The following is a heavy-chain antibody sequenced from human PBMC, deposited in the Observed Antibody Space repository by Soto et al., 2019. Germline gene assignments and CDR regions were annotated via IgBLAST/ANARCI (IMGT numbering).Heavy chain of an antibody. D-gene: IGHD4-17*01. CDR2: IYYSGST. CDR3: ARDLMTTVTTGWFDP. V-gene: IGHV4-31*03. CDR1: GGSISSGGYY. Sequence: SATLSLTCTVSGGSISSGGYYWSWVRQHPGKGLEWIGYIYYSGSTYYNTSLKSRVTISVDTSKNQFSLKLSSVTAADTAVYYCARDLMTTVTTGWFDPWGQGTLVTVSS. J-gene: IGHJ5*02.